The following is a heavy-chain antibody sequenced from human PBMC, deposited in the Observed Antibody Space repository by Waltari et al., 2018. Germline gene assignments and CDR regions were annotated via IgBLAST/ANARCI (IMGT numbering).Heavy chain of an antibody. CDR3: ARGGAVTYYYYYMDV. Sequence: QLQLQESGSGLVKPSQTLSLTCAVSGGSISSGGYSWSWIRQPPGKGLEWIGYLYHSGSTYYNPSLKSRVTISVDRSKNQFSLKLSSVTAADTAVYYCARGGAVTYYYYYMDVWGNGTTVTISS. CDR2: LYHSGST. J-gene: IGHJ6*03. V-gene: IGHV4-30-2*01. CDR1: GGSISSGGYS. D-gene: IGHD4-4*01.